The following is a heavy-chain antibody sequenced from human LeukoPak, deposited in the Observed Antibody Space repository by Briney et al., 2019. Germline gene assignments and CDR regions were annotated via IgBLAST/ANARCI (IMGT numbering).Heavy chain of an antibody. V-gene: IGHV3-11*03. CDR3: ATIVVVPAASLNYFDY. CDR1: GFTVSSNY. Sequence: GGSLRLSCAASGFTVSSNYMSWIRQAPGKGLEWVSYISSSSSYTNYADSVKGRFTISRDNAKNSLYLQMNSLRAEDTAVYYCATIVVVPAASLNYFDYWGQGTLVTVSS. J-gene: IGHJ4*02. CDR2: ISSSSSYT. D-gene: IGHD2-2*01.